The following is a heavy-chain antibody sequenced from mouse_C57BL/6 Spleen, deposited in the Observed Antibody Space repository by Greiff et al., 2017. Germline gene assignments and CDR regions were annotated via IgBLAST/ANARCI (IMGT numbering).Heavy chain of an antibody. V-gene: IGHV1-18*01. D-gene: IGHD1-1*01. Sequence: EVQLVESGPELVKPGASVKIPCKASGYTFTDYNMDWVKQSHGKSLEWIGDINPNNGGTIYNQKFKGKATLTVDKSSSTAYMELRSLTSEDTAVYYCARPYYYGSSYCYFDYWGQGTTLTVSS. CDR3: ARPYYYGSSYCYFDY. CDR2: INPNNGGT. J-gene: IGHJ2*01. CDR1: GYTFTDYN.